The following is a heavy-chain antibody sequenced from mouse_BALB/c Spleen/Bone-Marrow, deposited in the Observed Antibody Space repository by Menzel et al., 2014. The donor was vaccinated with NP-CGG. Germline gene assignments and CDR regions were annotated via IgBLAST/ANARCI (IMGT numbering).Heavy chain of an antibody. CDR1: GYSFTGYF. Sequence: EVQLQQSGPELVKPGASVKISCKASGYSFTGYFMNWVIQSHGKSLEWIGRINPYNGDSFYNQKFKGKATLTVDKSSSTAHMELRSLASEDSAVYYCARVTTDWYFDVWGEGTTATVSS. CDR2: INPYNGDS. V-gene: IGHV1-20*02. CDR3: ARVTTDWYFDV. D-gene: IGHD1-1*01. J-gene: IGHJ1*01.